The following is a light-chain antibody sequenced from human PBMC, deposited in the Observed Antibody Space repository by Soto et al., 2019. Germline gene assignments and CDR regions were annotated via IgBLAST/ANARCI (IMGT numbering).Light chain of an antibody. CDR1: SSDVGGYDY. Sequence: QSALTQPASVSGSPGQSITISCTGTSSDVGGYDYVSWYQQYAGKAPKLTIYNVRNRPSGVSNRFSGSKSGNTASLTISGLKPEDEADYFCTSYTNSGTVLFGGGTKLTVL. CDR2: NVR. CDR3: TSYTNSGTVL. J-gene: IGLJ2*01. V-gene: IGLV2-14*01.